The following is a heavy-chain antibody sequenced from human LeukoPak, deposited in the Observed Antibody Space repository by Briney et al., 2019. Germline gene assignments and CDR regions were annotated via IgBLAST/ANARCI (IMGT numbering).Heavy chain of an antibody. CDR1: GFTLSSYA. D-gene: IGHD2-8*01. J-gene: IGHJ4*02. V-gene: IGHV3-23*01. Sequence: GGSLRLSCAASGFTLSSYAMSWVRQAPGKGLEWVSAISGSGGSTYYADSVKGRFTISRDNSKNTLFLQMNSLRAEDTAIYYCAKDESNGPFDYWGQGTLVTVSS. CDR2: ISGSGGST. CDR3: AKDESNGPFDY.